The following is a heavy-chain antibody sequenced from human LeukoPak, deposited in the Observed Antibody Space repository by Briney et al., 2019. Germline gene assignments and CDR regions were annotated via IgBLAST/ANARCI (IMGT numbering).Heavy chain of an antibody. J-gene: IGHJ5*02. V-gene: IGHV3-9*01. Sequence: PGRSLRLSSAASGFTFDDYAMHWVRQAPGKGLEWVSGISWNSGSIGYADSVKGRFTISRDNAKNSLDLQMNSLRAEDTALYYCAKGVSIEMANSWFDPWGQGTLVTVSS. CDR1: GFTFDDYA. CDR3: AKGVSIEMANSWFDP. D-gene: IGHD5-24*01. CDR2: ISWNSGSI.